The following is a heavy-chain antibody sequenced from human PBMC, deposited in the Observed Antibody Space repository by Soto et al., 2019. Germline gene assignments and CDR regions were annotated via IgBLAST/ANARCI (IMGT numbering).Heavy chain of an antibody. CDR1: GYSFTSYW. CDR3: AGGGVRGVITRTRDYYGMDV. Sequence: GESLKISCKGSGYSFTSYWIGWVRQMPVKGLEWMGIIYPGDSDTRYSPSFQGQVTISADKSISTAYLQWSSLKASDTAMYYCAGGGVRGVITRTRDYYGMDVWGQGTTVTGSS. J-gene: IGHJ6*02. CDR2: IYPGDSDT. D-gene: IGHD3-10*01. V-gene: IGHV5-51*01.